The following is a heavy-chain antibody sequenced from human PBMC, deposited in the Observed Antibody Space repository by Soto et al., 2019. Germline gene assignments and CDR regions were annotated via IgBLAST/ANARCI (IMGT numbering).Heavy chain of an antibody. Sequence: ASVKVSCKASGNTFSSYVINWVRQAAEQGLEWMGWMSPKDGNTGSAQKFQGRVTMTRDPSISTAYMELSSLRSDDTAVYYCTREKPGTSDPFDSWGQGTLVTVSS. CDR3: TREKPGTSDPFDS. V-gene: IGHV1-8*01. J-gene: IGHJ4*02. CDR2: MSPKDGNT. CDR1: GNTFSSYV.